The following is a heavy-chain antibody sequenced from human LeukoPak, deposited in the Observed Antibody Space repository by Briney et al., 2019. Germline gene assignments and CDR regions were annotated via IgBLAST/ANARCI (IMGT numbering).Heavy chain of an antibody. CDR3: ARDRRPYSSGWYHGWDYYMDV. Sequence: KTSETLSLTCAVYGGSFSGYYWSWIRQSPGKALEWIGEINHSGGTNYNPSLKSRVTLSVDTSRNQFSLKLISVTAADTAVYYCARDRRPYSSGWYHGWDYYMDVWGKGTTVTVSS. J-gene: IGHJ6*03. CDR2: INHSGGT. CDR1: GGSFSGYY. V-gene: IGHV4-34*01. D-gene: IGHD6-19*01.